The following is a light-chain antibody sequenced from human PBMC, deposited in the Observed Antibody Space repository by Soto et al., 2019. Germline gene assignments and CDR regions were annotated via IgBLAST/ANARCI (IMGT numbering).Light chain of an antibody. CDR2: GAS. J-gene: IGKJ2*01. V-gene: IGKV3-20*01. CDR1: QSINSNI. CDR3: QQYGRSPPMYT. Sequence: EIVLTQSPGTLSLSPGERATLSCSARQSINSNILAWYQQKPGQAPRLLIYGASSRATGIPDRFSGSGSERDFTLTISRLEPEDFAVYFCQQYGRSPPMYTFGQGTKLEIK.